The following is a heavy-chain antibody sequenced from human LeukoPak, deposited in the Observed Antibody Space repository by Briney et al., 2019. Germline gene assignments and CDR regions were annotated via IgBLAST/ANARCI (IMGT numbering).Heavy chain of an antibody. CDR3: ARAGGSSGWNVDY. D-gene: IGHD6-19*01. V-gene: IGHV4-4*02. Sequence: SETLSLTCAVSGGSISSSNWWSWVRQPPGQGPEWIGEIYHSGSTNYNPSLKSRVTISVDKSKNQFSLKLSSVTAADTAVYYCARAGGSSGWNVDYWGQGTLVTVSS. CDR1: GGSISSSNW. J-gene: IGHJ4*02. CDR2: IYHSGST.